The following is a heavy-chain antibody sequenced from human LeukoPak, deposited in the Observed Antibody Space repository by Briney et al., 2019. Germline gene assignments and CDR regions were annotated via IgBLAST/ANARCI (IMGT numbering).Heavy chain of an antibody. CDR3: ARDPDIVATISHYRMDV. J-gene: IGHJ6*02. CDR1: GGTFSSYA. V-gene: IGHV1-69*13. CDR2: IIPIFGTA. D-gene: IGHD5-12*01. Sequence: SANVSCKASGGTFSSYAISWVRQAPGRGLEWMGGIIPIFGTANYAQKFQGRVTITADESTSTAYMELSSLRSEDTAVYYCARDPDIVATISHYRMDVWGQGTTVTVSS.